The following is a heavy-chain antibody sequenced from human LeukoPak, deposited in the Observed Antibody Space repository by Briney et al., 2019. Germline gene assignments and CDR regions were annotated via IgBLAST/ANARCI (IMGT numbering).Heavy chain of an antibody. D-gene: IGHD3-3*01. CDR1: GFTFSSYA. V-gene: IGHV3-23*01. Sequence: GGSLRLSCAASGFTFSSYAMSWVRQAPGKGLEWVSAISGSGGSTYYADSVKGRFTISRDNSKNTLYLQMNSLRAEDTAVYYYAKDGYYDFWSGYYKDPYYFDYWGQGTLVTVSS. J-gene: IGHJ4*02. CDR3: AKDGYYDFWSGYYKDPYYFDY. CDR2: ISGSGGST.